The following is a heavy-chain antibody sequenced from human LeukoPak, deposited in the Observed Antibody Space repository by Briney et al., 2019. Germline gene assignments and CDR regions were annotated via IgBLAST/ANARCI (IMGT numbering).Heavy chain of an antibody. V-gene: IGHV3-74*01. CDR3: ASIGYYYDSSGYYYPDDY. CDR1: GFTFSSYW. D-gene: IGHD3-22*01. CDR2: INSDGSST. Sequence: GGSLRLSCAASGFTFSSYWMHWVRQAPGKGLVWVSRINSDGSSTSYADSVKGRFTISRDNAKNTLYLQTNSLRAEDTAVYYCASIGYYYDSSGYYYPDDYWGQGTLVTVSS. J-gene: IGHJ4*02.